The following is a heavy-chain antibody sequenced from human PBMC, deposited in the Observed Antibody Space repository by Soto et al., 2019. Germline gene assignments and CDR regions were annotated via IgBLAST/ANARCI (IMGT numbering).Heavy chain of an antibody. Sequence: QVQLVQSGAEVKKPGSSVKVSCKASGGTFSSYAISWVRQAPGQGLEWMGGIIPIFGTANYAQKFQGRVTITADESTSTAYMELISVRSEDTAVYYCARDRVENYGDYTVDFDYWGQGTLVTVSS. D-gene: IGHD4-17*01. CDR1: GGTFSSYA. CDR3: ARDRVENYGDYTVDFDY. J-gene: IGHJ4*02. CDR2: IIPIFGTA. V-gene: IGHV1-69*01.